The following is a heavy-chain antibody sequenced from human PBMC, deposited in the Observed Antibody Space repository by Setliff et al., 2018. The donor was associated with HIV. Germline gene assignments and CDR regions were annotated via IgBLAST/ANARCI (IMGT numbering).Heavy chain of an antibody. J-gene: IGHJ1*01. CDR2: IKQDGSEK. D-gene: IGHD3-22*01. V-gene: IGHV3-7*03. Sequence: PGGSLRLSCAASGFTFSSYWMTWVRQAPGKGLEWVANIKQDGSEKYYVDSVKGRFTISRDNAKNSLYLQMNSLRAEDTAVYYCATQVNYDSSGYGYFQHWGQGTLVTVSS. CDR3: ATQVNYDSSGYGYFQH. CDR1: GFTFSSYW.